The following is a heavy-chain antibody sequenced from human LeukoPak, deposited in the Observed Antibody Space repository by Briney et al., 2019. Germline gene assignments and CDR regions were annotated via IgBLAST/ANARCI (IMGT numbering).Heavy chain of an antibody. Sequence: GSLRLSCAASGFTFSSYAMSWVRQAPGKGLEWVSAISGSGGSTYYADSVKGRFTISRDNSKNTLYLQMNSLRAEDTAVYYCAKGREQQLVINWFDPWGQGTLVTVSS. J-gene: IGHJ5*02. CDR1: GFTFSSYA. V-gene: IGHV3-23*01. CDR3: AKGREQQLVINWFDP. CDR2: ISGSGGST. D-gene: IGHD6-13*01.